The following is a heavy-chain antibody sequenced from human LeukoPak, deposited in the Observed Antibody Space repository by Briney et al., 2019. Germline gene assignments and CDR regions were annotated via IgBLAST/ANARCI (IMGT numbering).Heavy chain of an antibody. Sequence: PGGSLRLSCAASGFSVSSKYMSWVRQAPGKGLEWVSVIYGGGSTDYADSVKGRFTISRDNAKNTLFLQMNSLRAEDTAVYYCARISSDSISYYDHWGQGTLVTVSS. V-gene: IGHV3-53*01. CDR3: ARISSDSISYYDH. CDR1: GFSVSSKY. CDR2: IYGGGST. D-gene: IGHD3-22*01. J-gene: IGHJ4*02.